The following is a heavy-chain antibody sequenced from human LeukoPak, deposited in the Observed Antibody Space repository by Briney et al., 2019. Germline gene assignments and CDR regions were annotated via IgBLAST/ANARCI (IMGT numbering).Heavy chain of an antibody. CDR3: AREGRMSMGIEY. D-gene: IGHD4/OR15-4a*01. V-gene: IGHV4-34*01. CDR1: GGSLSGYF. J-gene: IGHJ4*02. CDR2: INHSGTT. Sequence: SGTLSLTCGVYGGSLSGYFWSWIRQPPGKGLEWIGEINHSGTTNFNPSLKSRVTISVDTSKNQFSLKLSSVTAADTAVYFCAREGRMSMGIEYWGQGTPVTVSS.